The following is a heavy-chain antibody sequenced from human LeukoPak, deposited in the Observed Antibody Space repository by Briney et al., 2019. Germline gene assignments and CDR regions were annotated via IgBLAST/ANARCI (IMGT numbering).Heavy chain of an antibody. Sequence: PGGSLRLSCAASGFTFSSYSMNWVRQAPGKGLEWVSSIDFTSRYIYNADSVKGRFTTSRDNAKNSLDLQMNSLRAEDTALYYCAKELGSGVVFDYWGQGTLVTVSS. CDR2: IDFTSRYI. D-gene: IGHD3-16*01. J-gene: IGHJ4*02. CDR1: GFTFSSYS. V-gene: IGHV3-21*04. CDR3: AKELGSGVVFDY.